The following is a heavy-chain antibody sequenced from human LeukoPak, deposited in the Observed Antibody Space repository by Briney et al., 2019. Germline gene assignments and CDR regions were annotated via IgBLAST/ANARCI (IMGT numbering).Heavy chain of an antibody. J-gene: IGHJ4*02. CDR2: INPNSGGT. CDR3: ARYYIEGRCFDY. CDR1: GYTFTGNY. Sequence: ASVKVSCKASGYTFTGNYMHWVRQAPGQGLEWMGWINPNSGGTNYAQKFQGRVTMTRDTSIGTAYMELSRLRSDDTAMYYCARYYIEGRCFDYWGQGTLVTVSS. D-gene: IGHD3-10*01. V-gene: IGHV1-2*02.